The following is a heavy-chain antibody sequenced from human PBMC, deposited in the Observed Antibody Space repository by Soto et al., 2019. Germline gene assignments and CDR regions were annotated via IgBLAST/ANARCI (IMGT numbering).Heavy chain of an antibody. Sequence: PSETLSLTCTVSGGSISSYYWSWIRQPPGKGLEWIGYIYYSGSTNYNPSLKSRVTISVDTSKSQFSLKLGSVTAADTAVYYCARVGLAAAGKGLIPDFDYYYYYMDVPGKGTTVTVSS. D-gene: IGHD6-13*01. CDR1: GGSISSYY. V-gene: IGHV4-59*01. J-gene: IGHJ6*03. CDR3: ARVGLAAAGKGLIPDFDYYYYYMDV. CDR2: IYYSGST.